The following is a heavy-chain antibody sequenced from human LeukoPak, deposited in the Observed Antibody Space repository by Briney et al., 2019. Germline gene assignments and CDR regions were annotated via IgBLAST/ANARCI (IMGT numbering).Heavy chain of an antibody. J-gene: IGHJ4*02. D-gene: IGHD2-15*01. V-gene: IGHV1-18*04. Sequence: ASVKVSCKASGYMFNAYGISWVRQAPGQGLEWMGWISSYNGNTNYPQKFQGRVTVTTDTSTITAYMELTSLTSDDTAMYYCAREVILNAAYCSDCNSGQFFDHWGQGTLVTVSS. CDR1: GYMFNAYG. CDR2: ISSYNGNT. CDR3: AREVILNAAYCSDCNSGQFFDH.